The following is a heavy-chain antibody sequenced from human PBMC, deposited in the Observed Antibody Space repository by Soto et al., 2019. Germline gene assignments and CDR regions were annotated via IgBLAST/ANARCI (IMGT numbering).Heavy chain of an antibody. D-gene: IGHD5-12*01. V-gene: IGHV3-33*01. CDR1: GFAFSSYG. CDR2: IWYDGSNK. J-gene: IGHJ3*02. Sequence: PGGSLRLSCAASGFAFSSYGMHWVRQAPGKGLEWVAVIWYDGSNKYYADSVKGRFTISRDNSKNTLYLQMNSLRAEDTAVYYCARTVRGYSGYDSAFDIWGQGTMVTVSS. CDR3: ARTVRGYSGYDSAFDI.